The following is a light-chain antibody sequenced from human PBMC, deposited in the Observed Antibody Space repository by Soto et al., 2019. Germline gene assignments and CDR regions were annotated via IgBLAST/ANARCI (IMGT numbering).Light chain of an antibody. CDR2: DAS. CDR3: QQRSNWPIN. Sequence: EIVLTQSPATVSLSPGERATLSCRTSQSVSNYLAWYQQRPGQAPRLLTYDASNRATGIPDRFSGSGSGTDFTLTISSLEPEDSALYYCQQRSNWPINFGQGTRLAIK. V-gene: IGKV3-11*01. CDR1: QSVSNY. J-gene: IGKJ5*01.